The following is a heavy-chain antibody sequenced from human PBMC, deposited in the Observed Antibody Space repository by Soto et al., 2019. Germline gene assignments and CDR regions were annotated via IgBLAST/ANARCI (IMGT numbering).Heavy chain of an antibody. CDR3: ARDQGITIFGVVTYGMDV. J-gene: IGHJ6*02. Sequence: SLRLSCAASGFTFSSYAMHLVRQAPGKGLEWVAVISYDGSNKYYADSVKGRFTISRDNSKNTLYLQMNSLRAEDTAVYYCARDQGITIFGVVTYGMDVWGQGTTVTVSS. D-gene: IGHD3-3*01. CDR2: ISYDGSNK. V-gene: IGHV3-30-3*01. CDR1: GFTFSSYA.